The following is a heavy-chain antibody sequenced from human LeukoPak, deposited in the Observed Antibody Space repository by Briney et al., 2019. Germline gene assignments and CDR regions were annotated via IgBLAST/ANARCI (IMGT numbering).Heavy chain of an antibody. Sequence: GGSLRLSCAASGFTFSSYWMSWVRQAPGKGLEWVANIKQDGSEKYYVDSVKGRSTISRDNAKNSLYLQMNSLRAEDTAVYYCARSLVRGIAAAGYWGQGTLVTVSS. V-gene: IGHV3-7*01. CDR2: IKQDGSEK. CDR1: GFTFSSYW. D-gene: IGHD6-13*01. CDR3: ARSLVRGIAAAGY. J-gene: IGHJ4*02.